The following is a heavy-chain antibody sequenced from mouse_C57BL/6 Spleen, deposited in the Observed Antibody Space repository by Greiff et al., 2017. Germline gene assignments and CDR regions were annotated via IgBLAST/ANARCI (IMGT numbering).Heavy chain of an antibody. Sequence: EVMLVESGGGLVQPKGSLKLSCAASGFTFNTSAMHWVRQAPGKGLEWVARIRSNSSNYATYYADSVKDRFTISRDDSQSMLYLQMNNLKTEDTAMYYCVRDYDGSSYWYVEVWGTGTTVTVSS. CDR1: GFTFNTSA. V-gene: IGHV10-3*01. D-gene: IGHD1-1*01. CDR2: IRSNSSNYAT. CDR3: VRDYDGSSYWYVEV. J-gene: IGHJ1*03.